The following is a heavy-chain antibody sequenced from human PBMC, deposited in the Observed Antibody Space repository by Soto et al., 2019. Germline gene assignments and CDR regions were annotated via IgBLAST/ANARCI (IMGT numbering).Heavy chain of an antibody. CDR1: GGTFSSYA. D-gene: IGHD1-26*01. V-gene: IGHV1-69*12. Sequence: QVQLVQSGAEVKKPGSSVKVSCKASGGTFSSYAISWVRQAPGQGLEWMGVIIPIFGTANYAQKFQGRVTITADESTSTAYRELSSMRSEDTAVYYCAREERGVSVGATVDYWGQGTLVTVSS. CDR3: AREERGVSVGATVDY. J-gene: IGHJ4*02. CDR2: IIPIFGTA.